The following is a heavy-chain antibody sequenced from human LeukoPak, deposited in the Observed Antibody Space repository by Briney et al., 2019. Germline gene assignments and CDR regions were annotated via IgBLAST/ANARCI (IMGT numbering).Heavy chain of an antibody. CDR3: ARDKYYYDSSASIRFDY. Sequence: SETLSLTCTVYRGSFSGYYWGWIRQPPGKGLEWIGYIYYSGSTNYNPSLKSRVTISVDTSKNQFSLKLSSVTAADTAVYYCARDKYYYDSSASIRFDYWGQGTLVTVSS. CDR1: RGSFSGYY. V-gene: IGHV4-59*12. CDR2: IYYSGST. D-gene: IGHD3-22*01. J-gene: IGHJ4*02.